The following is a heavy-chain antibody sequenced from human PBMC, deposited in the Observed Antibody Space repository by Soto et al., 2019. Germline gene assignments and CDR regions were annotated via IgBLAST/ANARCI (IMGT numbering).Heavy chain of an antibody. Sequence: GGSLRLSCAASGFTFSSYWMHWVRQAPGKGLVWVSRINSDGSSTSYADSVKGRFTISRDNAKNTLYLQMNSLRAEDTAVYYCAAILIAARPVDDYWGQGTLVTVSS. CDR3: AAILIAARPVDDY. J-gene: IGHJ4*02. CDR2: INSDGSST. V-gene: IGHV3-74*01. CDR1: GFTFSSYW. D-gene: IGHD6-6*01.